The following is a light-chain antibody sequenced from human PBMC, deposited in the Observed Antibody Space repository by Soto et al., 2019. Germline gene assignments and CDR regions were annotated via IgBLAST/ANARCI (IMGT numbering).Light chain of an antibody. CDR2: EVA. CDR3: SSFAGNNNL. Sequence: QSVLTQPPSASGCPGQSVTISCTGTSSDVGGYDLVSWYQQHPGKAPKLILYEVAKRPSGVPARFSGSKSGNTASLTVSGLQADDESDYYCSSFAGNNNLFGGGTKLTVL. CDR1: SSDVGGYDL. V-gene: IGLV2-8*01. J-gene: IGLJ2*01.